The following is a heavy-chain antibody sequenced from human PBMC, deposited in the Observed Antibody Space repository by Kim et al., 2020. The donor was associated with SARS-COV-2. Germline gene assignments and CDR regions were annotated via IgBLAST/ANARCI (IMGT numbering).Heavy chain of an antibody. J-gene: IGHJ3*02. V-gene: IGHV3-33*05. CDR3: ARDRIILWFGELLGAFDI. CDR2: ISYDGSNK. Sequence: GGSLRLSCAASGFTFSSYGMHWVRQAPGKGLEWVAVISYDGSNKYYADSVKGRFTISRDNSKNTLYLKMNSLRAEDTAVYYCARDRIILWFGELLGAFDIWGQGTMVTVSS. CDR1: GFTFSSYG. D-gene: IGHD3-10*01.